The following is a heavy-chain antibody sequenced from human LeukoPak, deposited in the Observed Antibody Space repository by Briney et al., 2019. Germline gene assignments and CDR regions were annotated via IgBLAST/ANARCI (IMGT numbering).Heavy chain of an antibody. Sequence: GGSLRLSCAASGFTFSSYSMTWVRQAPGKGLDWVSYISLSSGAIYYADSVKGRFTISRDNAKNSLYLHMNSLRAEDTAVYYCARARGVGATALDYWGQGTLVTVSS. CDR1: GFTFSSYS. V-gene: IGHV3-48*01. CDR2: ISLSSGAI. CDR3: ARARGVGATALDY. D-gene: IGHD1-26*01. J-gene: IGHJ4*02.